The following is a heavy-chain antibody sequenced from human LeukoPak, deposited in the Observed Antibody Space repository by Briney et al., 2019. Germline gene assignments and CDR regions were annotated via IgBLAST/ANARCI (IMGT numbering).Heavy chain of an antibody. D-gene: IGHD5-12*01. Sequence: ASVKVSCKVSGYTLTELSMHWVRQAPGKGLEWMGGFDSEDGETIYGHKCQGRVTMTEDTSTDTAYMELSSLSSEDTAVYYCATDLGGYDSNYWGKGTMVTVSS. J-gene: IGHJ4*02. V-gene: IGHV1-24*01. CDR1: GYTLTELS. CDR3: ATDLGGYDSNY. CDR2: FDSEDGET.